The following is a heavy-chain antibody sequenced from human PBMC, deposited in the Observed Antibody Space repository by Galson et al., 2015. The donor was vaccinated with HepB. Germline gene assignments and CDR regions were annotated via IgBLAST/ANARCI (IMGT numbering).Heavy chain of an antibody. J-gene: IGHJ6*02. CDR3: TRQAESSGSYSWYYYYGMDV. CDR1: GFTFSGSA. Sequence: SLRLSCAASGFTFSGSAMHWVRQASGRGLEWVGRIRSKANSYATAYAASVKGRFTISRDDSKNTAYLQMNSLKTEDTAVYYCTRQAESSGSYSWYYYYGMDVWGQGTTVTVSS. V-gene: IGHV3-73*01. CDR2: IRSKANSYAT. D-gene: IGHD3-10*01.